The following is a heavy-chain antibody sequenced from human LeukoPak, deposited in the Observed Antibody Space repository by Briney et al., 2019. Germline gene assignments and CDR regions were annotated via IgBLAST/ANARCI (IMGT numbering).Heavy chain of an antibody. Sequence: ASVKVSCKASGYTFTSYDINWVRQATGQGLEWMGIINPSGGSTSYAQKFQGRVTMTRDTSTSTVYMELSSLRSEDTAVYYCARDLFQFGELFYWGQGTLVTVSS. J-gene: IGHJ4*02. CDR2: INPSGGST. CDR1: GYTFTSYD. CDR3: ARDLFQFGELFY. V-gene: IGHV1-46*01. D-gene: IGHD3-10*01.